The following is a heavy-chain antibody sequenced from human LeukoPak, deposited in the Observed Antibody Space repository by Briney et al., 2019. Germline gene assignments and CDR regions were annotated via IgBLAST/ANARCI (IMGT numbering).Heavy chain of an antibody. CDR2: IYFLGSS. V-gene: IGHV4-31*03. D-gene: IGHD2-8*01. Sequence: PSETLSLTCNVSGGSIAWIRQRPGEGLEWIGYIYFLGSSYYNPSLKSRLDLSFDSSKNQFSLNLRSVTAADSAVYFCARDQDRNGYFDYWGQGTLVTVSS. CDR3: ARDQDRNGYFDY. CDR1: GGSIA. J-gene: IGHJ4*02.